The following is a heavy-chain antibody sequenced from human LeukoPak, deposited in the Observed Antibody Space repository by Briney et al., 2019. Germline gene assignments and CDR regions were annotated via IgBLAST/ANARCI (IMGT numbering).Heavy chain of an antibody. D-gene: IGHD1-26*01. CDR1: GFTFSSYA. CDR3: ARHWGVGSRYFDF. CDR2: ISGNGGST. J-gene: IGHJ4*02. V-gene: IGHV3-20*04. Sequence: GGSLRLSCAASGFTFSSYAMSWVRQAPGKGLEWVSAISGNGGSTGYTDSVKGRFTISRDNAKNSLYLQMNSLRAEDTAFYYCARHWGVGSRYFDFWGQGTLVTVSS.